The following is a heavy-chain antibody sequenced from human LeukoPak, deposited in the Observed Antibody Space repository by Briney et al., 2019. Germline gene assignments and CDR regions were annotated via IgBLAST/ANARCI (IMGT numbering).Heavy chain of an antibody. CDR1: GGSISSGGYY. CDR2: IYYSGST. D-gene: IGHD3-9*01. CDR3: ARQPYYDILTGPPPFDY. V-gene: IGHV4-39*01. Sequence: SETLSLTCTVSGGSISSGGYYWGWIRQPPGKGLEWIGSIYYSGSTYYNPSLKRRVTISVDTSKNQFSLKLSSVTAADTAVYYCARQPYYDILTGPPPFDYWGQGTLVTVSS. J-gene: IGHJ4*02.